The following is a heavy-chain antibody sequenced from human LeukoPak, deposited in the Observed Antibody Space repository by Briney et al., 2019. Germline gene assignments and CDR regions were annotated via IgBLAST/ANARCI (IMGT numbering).Heavy chain of an antibody. Sequence: GGSLRLSCAASGFTFSSYSMNWVRQAPGKGLEWVSSISSSSSYIYYADSVRGRFTISRDNAKNSLYLQMNSLRAEDTAVYYCAREGQSGGYQYYFDYWGQGTLVTVSS. CDR3: AREGQSGGYQYYFDY. V-gene: IGHV3-21*01. J-gene: IGHJ4*02. D-gene: IGHD5-12*01. CDR2: ISSSSSYI. CDR1: GFTFSSYS.